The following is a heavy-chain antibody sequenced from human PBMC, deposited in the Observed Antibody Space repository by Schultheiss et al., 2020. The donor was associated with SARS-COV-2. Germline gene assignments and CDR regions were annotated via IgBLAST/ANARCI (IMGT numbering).Heavy chain of an antibody. D-gene: IGHD5-12*01. CDR3: ARGLRRGFDY. CDR2: IYYSGST. CDR1: GGSISSYY. V-gene: IGHV4-59*04. Sequence: SQTLSLTCTVSGGSISSYYWSWIRQPPGKGLEWIGSIYYSGSTYYNPSLKSRVTISVDTSKNQFSLKLSSVTPEDTAVYYCARGLRRGFDYWGQGTLVTVSS. J-gene: IGHJ4*02.